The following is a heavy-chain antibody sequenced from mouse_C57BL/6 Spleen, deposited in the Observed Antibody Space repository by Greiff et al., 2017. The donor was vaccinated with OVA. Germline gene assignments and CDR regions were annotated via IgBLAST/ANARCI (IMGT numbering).Heavy chain of an antibody. Sequence: QVQLQHSGPELVKPGASVKISCKASGYAFSSSWMNWVKQRPGKGLEWIGRIYPGDGDTNYNGKFKGKATLTADKSSSTACMQLSSLTSEDSAVYFCARFYYGSRYFDVWGTGTTVTVSS. CDR1: GYAFSSSW. J-gene: IGHJ1*03. CDR3: ARFYYGSRYFDV. CDR2: IYPGDGDT. V-gene: IGHV1-82*01. D-gene: IGHD1-1*01.